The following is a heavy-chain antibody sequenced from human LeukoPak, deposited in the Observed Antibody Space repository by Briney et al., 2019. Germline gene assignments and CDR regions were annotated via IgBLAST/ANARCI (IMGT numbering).Heavy chain of an antibody. Sequence: GGSLRLSCAASGFTFSSNWMHWVRQAPGKGLVWVSRINEDGSTTNYADSVKGRSTIFRDNAKNTPYLQMNSLRAEDTAVYYCVRDLGGRSGHWGQGTLVTVSS. V-gene: IGHV3-74*01. CDR1: GFTFSSNW. CDR3: VRDLGGRSGH. D-gene: IGHD1-26*01. J-gene: IGHJ4*02. CDR2: INEDGSTT.